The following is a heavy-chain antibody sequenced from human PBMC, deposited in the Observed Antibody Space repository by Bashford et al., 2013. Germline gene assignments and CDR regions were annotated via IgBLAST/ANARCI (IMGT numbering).Heavy chain of an antibody. Sequence: SVKVSCKASGGTFSSYAISWVRQAPGQGLEWMGGIIPIFGTANYAQKFQGRVTITADKSTSTAYMELSSLRSEDTAVYYCARDGGLIAAAGELYGMDVWGQGTTVTVSS. CDR2: IIPIFGTA. D-gene: IGHD6-13*01. CDR3: ARDGGLIAAAGELYGMDV. CDR1: GGTFSSYA. J-gene: IGHJ6*02. V-gene: IGHV1-69*06.